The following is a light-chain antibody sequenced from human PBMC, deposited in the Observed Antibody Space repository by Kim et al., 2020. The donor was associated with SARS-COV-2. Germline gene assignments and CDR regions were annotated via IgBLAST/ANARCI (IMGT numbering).Light chain of an antibody. J-gene: IGKJ5*01. V-gene: IGKV1-12*01. Sequence: GDRVTITCRASQDISSGLAWYQQKPGKAPNLLIYAASNLQSGVPSRFSGSGSGTDFTLIISSLQPEDFATYYCQQANSFPITFGQGTRLEIK. CDR3: QQANSFPIT. CDR1: QDISSG. CDR2: AAS.